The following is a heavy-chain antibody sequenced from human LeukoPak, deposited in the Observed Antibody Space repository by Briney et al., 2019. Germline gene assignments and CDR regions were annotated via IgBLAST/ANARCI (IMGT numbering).Heavy chain of an antibody. CDR3: ASVSSRGWYFGN. CDR1: GLTFSDVW. Sequence: PGGSLRLSCAASGLTFSDVWVTWVRQAPGKGLEWVGRSRQKGNGYTTQYAASVKGRFTISRDDSKNSLYLQMNSLKTEDTAVYYCASVSSRGWYFGNWGQGTLVTVSS. D-gene: IGHD6-19*01. CDR2: SRQKGNGYTT. J-gene: IGHJ4*02. V-gene: IGHV3-72*01.